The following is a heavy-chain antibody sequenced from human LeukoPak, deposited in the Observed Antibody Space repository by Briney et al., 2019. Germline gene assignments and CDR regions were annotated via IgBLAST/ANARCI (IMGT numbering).Heavy chain of an antibody. CDR2: ISSSGSTI. J-gene: IGHJ4*02. CDR1: GFTFSDYY. Sequence: GGSLRLSCAASGFTFSDYYMSWIRQAPGKGLEWVSYISSSGSTIYYADSVKGRFTISRDNAKNSLYLQMNSLRAEDTAVYYCSATFWSGYYHFDYWGQGTLVTVSS. D-gene: IGHD3-3*01. CDR3: SATFWSGYYHFDY. V-gene: IGHV3-11*04.